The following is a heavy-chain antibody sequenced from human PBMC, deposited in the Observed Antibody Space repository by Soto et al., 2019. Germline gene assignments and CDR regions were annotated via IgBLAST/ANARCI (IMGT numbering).Heavy chain of an antibody. CDR3: AKDRRDGYNWSDY. Sequence: QVQLVQSGGGVVQPGRSLRLSCAASGFSFTSYGMHWIRQAPGKGLEWVALISSDGTDTYYADSVKGRFTISRDNSENTLYLQMSSLRAEDTAVYYCAKDRRDGYNWSDYWGQGTLVAVSS. CDR1: GFSFTSYG. CDR2: ISSDGTDT. J-gene: IGHJ4*02. D-gene: IGHD5-12*01. V-gene: IGHV3-30*18.